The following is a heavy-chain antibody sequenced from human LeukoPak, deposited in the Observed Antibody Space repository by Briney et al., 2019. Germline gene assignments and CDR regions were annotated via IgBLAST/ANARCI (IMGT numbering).Heavy chain of an antibody. CDR3: ARRMSDYYDSSGYYYFDY. J-gene: IGHJ4*02. D-gene: IGHD3-22*01. Sequence: PSETLSLTCTVSGGSISSSSYYWGWIRQPPGKGLEWIGSIYYSGSTYYNPSLKSRVTISVDTSKNQFSLKLSSVTAADTAVYYCARRMSDYYDSSGYYYFDYWGQGTLVTVSS. CDR2: IYYSGST. CDR1: GGSISSSSYY. V-gene: IGHV4-39*01.